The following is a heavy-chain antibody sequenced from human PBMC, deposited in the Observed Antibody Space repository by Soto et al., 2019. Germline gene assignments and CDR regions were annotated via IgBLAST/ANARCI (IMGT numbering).Heavy chain of an antibody. CDR1: GGTFSSYA. J-gene: IGHJ6*02. CDR3: ARGILRYFDGLHSPDYYYYGMDV. CDR2: IIPIFGTA. D-gene: IGHD3-9*01. V-gene: IGHV1-69*13. Sequence: GASVKVSCKASGGTFSSYAISWVRQAPGQGLEWMGGIIPIFGTANYAQKFQGRVTITADESTSTAYMELSSLRSEDTAVYYCARGILRYFDGLHSPDYYYYGMDVWGQGTTVTVSS.